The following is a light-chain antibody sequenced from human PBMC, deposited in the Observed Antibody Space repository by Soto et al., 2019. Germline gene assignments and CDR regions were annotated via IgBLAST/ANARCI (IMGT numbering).Light chain of an antibody. Sequence: EIVLTQSPGTLSLSPGERVTLSCRASQSVSSSHLAWYQQKPGQAPRLLIYGASSRATGIPDRFSGSGPGTDFTLTISSLQPEDFATYYCQQSYNIFSWTFGQGTKVDIK. CDR2: GAS. CDR1: QSVSSSH. V-gene: IGKV3-20*01. J-gene: IGKJ1*01. CDR3: QQSYNIFSWT.